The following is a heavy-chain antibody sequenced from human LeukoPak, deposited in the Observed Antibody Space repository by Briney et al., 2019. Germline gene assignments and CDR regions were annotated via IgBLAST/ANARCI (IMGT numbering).Heavy chain of an antibody. D-gene: IGHD7-27*01. CDR3: ARVKGPGAFDI. Sequence: PGGSLRLSCAASGFTFSSYSMNWVRQAPGKGLEWVSSISSSSSYIYYADSVKGRFTISRDNANNSLYLQMNSLSAEDTAVYSCARVKGPGAFDIWGQGTMVTVSS. V-gene: IGHV3-21*01. CDR1: GFTFSSYS. J-gene: IGHJ3*02. CDR2: ISSSSSYI.